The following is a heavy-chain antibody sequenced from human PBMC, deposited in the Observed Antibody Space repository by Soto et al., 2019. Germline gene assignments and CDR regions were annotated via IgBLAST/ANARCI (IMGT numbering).Heavy chain of an antibody. J-gene: IGHJ4*02. D-gene: IGHD5-12*01. CDR3: ARAEEMAKFDY. Sequence: QVQLQESGPGLVKPSETLSLTCTVSGGSVSSGSYYWSWIRQPPGKGLEWIGYIYYSGSTNYNPSLTGRVTISVDTSKNQFALKLSSVTAADTAVYYCARAEEMAKFDYWGQGTLVTVSS. V-gene: IGHV4-61*01. CDR2: IYYSGST. CDR1: GGSVSSGSYY.